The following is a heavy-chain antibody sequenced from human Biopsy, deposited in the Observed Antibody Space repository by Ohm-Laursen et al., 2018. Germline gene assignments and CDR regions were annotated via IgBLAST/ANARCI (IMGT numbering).Heavy chain of an antibody. CDR2: INHIGNT. CDR1: GGSFSGYY. D-gene: IGHD5-18*01. Sequence: GTLSLTWAVSGGSFSGYYWTWIRQAPGKGLEWIAEINHIGNTNYNPSLKSRVTISVDTSKKQFSLKLSSVTAADTAVYYCARGDVTGDNFGYRLFDYWGRGTLVTVSS. J-gene: IGHJ4*02. V-gene: IGHV4-34*01. CDR3: ARGDVTGDNFGYRLFDY.